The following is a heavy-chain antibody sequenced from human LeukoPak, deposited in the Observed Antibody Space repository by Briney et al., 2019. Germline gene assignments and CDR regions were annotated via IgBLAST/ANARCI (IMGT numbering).Heavy chain of an antibody. CDR1: GYTFTSYG. V-gene: IGHV1-18*01. J-gene: IGHJ4*02. CDR2: ISAYNGNT. CDR3: AREYCSTTRCYMADY. D-gene: IGHD2-2*01. Sequence: VASVKVSCKASGYTFTSYGISWVRQAPGQGLEWMGWISAYNGNTNYAQKLQGRVTMTTDTSTSTAYMELRSLRSDDTAVYYCAREYCSTTRCYMADYWGQGTRVTVSS.